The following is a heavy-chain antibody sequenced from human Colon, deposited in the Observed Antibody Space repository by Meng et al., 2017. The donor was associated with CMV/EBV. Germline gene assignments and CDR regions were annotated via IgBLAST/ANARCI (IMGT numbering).Heavy chain of an antibody. CDR3: VRGTTMVRGVQAEYFDY. V-gene: IGHV4-30-2*01. CDR2: IYHSGNT. Sequence: SLNRWDHALCWIRQPPGQGLEWIGYIYHSGNTYYNPSLNSRFTISVDRSKNQLSLKLSSVTAADTAVYYCVRGTTMVRGVQAEYFDYWGQGALVTVSS. D-gene: IGHD3-10*01. J-gene: IGHJ4*02. CDR1: SLNRWDHA.